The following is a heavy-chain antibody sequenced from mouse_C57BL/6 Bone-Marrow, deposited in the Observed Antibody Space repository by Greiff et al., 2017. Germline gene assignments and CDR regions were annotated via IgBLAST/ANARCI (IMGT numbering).Heavy chain of an antibody. J-gene: IGHJ4*01. D-gene: IGHD2-4*01. CDR1: GFPFTGDY. CDR3: ARDDYDWTMDY. V-gene: IGHV1-42*01. Sequence: EVQLQESGPELVKPGASVKISCTASGFPFTGDYMNWVKQSPEKSLEWIGEINPSTGGTTYNSKFKAKDTLTVDKSSSTAYLQLQSLTSEDSAVYYCARDDYDWTMDYWGQGTTVTVSS. CDR2: INPSTGGT.